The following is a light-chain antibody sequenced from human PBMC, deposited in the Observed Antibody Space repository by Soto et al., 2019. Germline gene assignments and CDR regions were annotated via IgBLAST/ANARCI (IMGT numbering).Light chain of an antibody. CDR1: QSISSW. CDR3: LHDYNYPRT. J-gene: IGKJ1*01. Sequence: GDRVTITCRASQSISSWLAWYQQKPGKAPKLLIYATSSLQSGVPSRFSGSGSGTDFSLSIRSLQPEDSATYYCLHDYNYPRTFGQGTKVDIK. V-gene: IGKV1-6*01. CDR2: ATS.